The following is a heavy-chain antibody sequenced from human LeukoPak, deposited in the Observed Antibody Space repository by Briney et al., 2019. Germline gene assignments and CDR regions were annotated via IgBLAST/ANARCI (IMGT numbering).Heavy chain of an antibody. CDR2: IYYSGST. V-gene: IGHV4-59*01. J-gene: IGHJ4*02. CDR3: ARDLFYYYGSGSYDY. CDR1: GGSFSGYY. Sequence: SETLSLTCAVYGGSFSGYYWSWIRQPPGKGLEWIGYIYYSGSTNYNPSLKSRVTISVDTSKNQFSLKLSSVTAADTAVYYCARDLFYYYGSGSYDYWGQGTLVTVSS. D-gene: IGHD3-10*01.